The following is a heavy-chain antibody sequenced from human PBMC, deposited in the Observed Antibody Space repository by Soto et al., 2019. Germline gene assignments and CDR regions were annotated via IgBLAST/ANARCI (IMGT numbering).Heavy chain of an antibody. Sequence: EVQLVESGGGTVQPGGSLRLSCAASGYTFSTYWMHWVRQAPGKGLVWVSRINPESTTINYAHSVRGRFTISRDNAKNTLSLQMNRLRAEDTAVYYWTIATYAPYDHWGQGNLVTVSP. D-gene: IGHD2-2*01. CDR3: TIATYAPYDH. CDR1: GYTFSTYW. CDR2: INPESTTI. J-gene: IGHJ4*02. V-gene: IGHV3-74*01.